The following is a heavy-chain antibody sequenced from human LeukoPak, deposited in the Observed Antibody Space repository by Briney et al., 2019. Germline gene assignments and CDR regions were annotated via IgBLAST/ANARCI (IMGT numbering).Heavy chain of an antibody. V-gene: IGHV4-30-4*08. Sequence: SQTLSLTCTVSGGSISSGNYYWSWIRQPPGKGLEWIGYIYYSGSTYYNPSLKSRLTISEDTSKNQFSLKLSSVTAADTAVYYCVRGYSSNLFDFWGQGTLVTVSS. CDR3: VRGYSSNLFDF. CDR2: IYYSGST. D-gene: IGHD6-13*01. J-gene: IGHJ4*02. CDR1: GGSISSGNYY.